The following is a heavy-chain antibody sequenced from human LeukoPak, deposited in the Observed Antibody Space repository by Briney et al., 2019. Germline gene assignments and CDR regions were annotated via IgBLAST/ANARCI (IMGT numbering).Heavy chain of an antibody. CDR2: IFPIFGTA. V-gene: IGHV1-69*05. CDR3: ARAGSAEYYYMDV. CDR1: GGTSSSYA. J-gene: IGHJ6*03. Sequence: SVNVSCKASGGTSSSYAISWVRQAPGQGLEWVGGIFPIFGTANYAQKFQGRVTITTTESTSTAYMELSSLRSEETAVYYCARAGSAEYYYMDVWGKGTTVTVSS. D-gene: IGHD3-10*01.